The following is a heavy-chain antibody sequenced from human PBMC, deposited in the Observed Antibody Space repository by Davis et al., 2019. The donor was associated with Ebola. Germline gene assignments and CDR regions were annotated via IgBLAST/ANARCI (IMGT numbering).Heavy chain of an antibody. J-gene: IGHJ4*02. D-gene: IGHD2-2*01. CDR2: INHSGST. CDR1: GGSFSGYY. V-gene: IGHV4-34*01. CDR3: ARGRRLGYCSSTSCYCGGSCYSRFDY. Sequence: GSLRLSCAVYGGSFSGYYWSWIRQPPGKGLEWIGEINHSGSTNYNPSLKSRVTISVDTSKNQFSLKLSSVTAADTAVYYCARGRRLGYCSSTSCYCGGSCYSRFDYWGQGTLVTVSS.